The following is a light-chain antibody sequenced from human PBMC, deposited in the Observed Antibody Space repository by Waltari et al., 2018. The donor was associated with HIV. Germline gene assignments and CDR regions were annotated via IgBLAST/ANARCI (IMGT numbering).Light chain of an antibody. CDR3: QQYYDVPLT. CDR1: QDVSNS. Sequence: DIQMTQSPSSLSASIGATVIIPCRAGQDVSNSVSWFQQHPGKVPKLLVHGAFILQRGVPSRFSGSGAGTDFTLTISGLQAEDFATYFCQQYYDVPLTFGGGTRVDI. J-gene: IGKJ4*01. V-gene: IGKV1-NL1*01. CDR2: GAF.